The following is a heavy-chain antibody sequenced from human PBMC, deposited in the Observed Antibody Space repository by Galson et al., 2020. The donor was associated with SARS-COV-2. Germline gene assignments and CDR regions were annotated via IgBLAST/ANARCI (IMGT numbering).Heavy chain of an antibody. J-gene: IGHJ4*02. CDR3: AREGDDPYNYFDY. CDR2: IKQDGSEK. Sequence: GGSLRLSCAASGFTFSSYWMSWVRQAPGKGLEWVANIKQDGSEKYYVDSVKGRFTISRDNAKNSLYLQMNSLRAEDTAVYYCAREGDDPYNYFDYWGQGTLVTVSS. D-gene: IGHD1-1*01. V-gene: IGHV3-7*01. CDR1: GFTFSSYW.